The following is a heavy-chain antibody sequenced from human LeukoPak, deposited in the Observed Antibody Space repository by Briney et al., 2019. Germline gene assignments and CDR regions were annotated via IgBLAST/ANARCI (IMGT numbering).Heavy chain of an antibody. J-gene: IGHJ4*02. D-gene: IGHD6-13*01. CDR1: GYTFTGYY. CDR3: ARVVDRYSSSWYPLDY. V-gene: IGHV1-2*02. Sequence: ASVKVSCKASGYTFTGYYMHWVRQAPGQGLEWMGWINPNSGGTNYAQKFQGRVTMTRDTSISTAYMELSRLRSDDTAVYYCARVVDRYSSSWYPLDYWGQGTLVTVSS. CDR2: INPNSGGT.